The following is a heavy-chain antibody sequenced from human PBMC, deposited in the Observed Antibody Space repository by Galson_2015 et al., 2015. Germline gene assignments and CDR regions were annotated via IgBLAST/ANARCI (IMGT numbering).Heavy chain of an antibody. J-gene: IGHJ4*02. CDR2: IKPDGSEK. V-gene: IGHV3-7*01. Sequence: SLRLSCAASRFTFSSAWMSWVCQAPGKGLEWVANIKPDGSEKYYVDSVKGRFTMSRDNAKNSLYLQMNSLRAEDTAVYYCVRDWGGITGARFDYWGQGTLVTVSS. CDR3: VRDWGGITGARFDY. CDR1: RFTFSSAW. D-gene: IGHD1-20*01.